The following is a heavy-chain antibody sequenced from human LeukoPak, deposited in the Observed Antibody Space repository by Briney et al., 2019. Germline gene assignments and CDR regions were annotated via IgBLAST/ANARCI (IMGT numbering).Heavy chain of an antibody. Sequence: ESGPTLVKPTQTPTLTCSFSGFSVNTDGMSIGWVRQPSGKALEWLAIIYWDDDKSYSSSLKERLTITKDASKTQVVLTMTNMDPVDSATYYCSRAKRIDVQNTPYYFDFWGQGILVTVSS. CDR1: GFSVNTDGMS. CDR3: SRAKRIDVQNTPYYFDF. D-gene: IGHD3-10*02. V-gene: IGHV2-5*02. J-gene: IGHJ4*02. CDR2: IYWDDDK.